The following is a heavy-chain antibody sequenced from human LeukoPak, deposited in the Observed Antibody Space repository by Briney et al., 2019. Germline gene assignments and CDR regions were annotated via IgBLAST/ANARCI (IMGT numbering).Heavy chain of an antibody. CDR1: GFTFSSYA. Sequence: GRSLRLSCVASGFTFSSYAMSWVRQAPGKGLEWVSAISGSGDGTFYADFVKGRFTISRDNANSTLYLQMNSLRAEDTAVYYCAKEPNSSGYMYYFDYWGQGTLVTVSS. V-gene: IGHV3-23*01. CDR3: AKEPNSSGYMYYFDY. CDR2: ISGSGDGT. J-gene: IGHJ4*02. D-gene: IGHD3-22*01.